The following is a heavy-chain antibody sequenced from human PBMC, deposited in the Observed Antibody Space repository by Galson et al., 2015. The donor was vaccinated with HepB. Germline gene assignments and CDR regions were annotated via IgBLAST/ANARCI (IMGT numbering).Heavy chain of an antibody. CDR3: AAGSDELMLPDD. CDR2: IGLGSGNK. D-gene: IGHD3-16*01. J-gene: IGHJ4*02. Sequence: SVKVSCTASGFTFSSSSVQWVRQAPGQRLEWVGRIGLGSGNKNYVQNFKERFTITRDMPTSTAYVELNSLRSEDTAVYYFAAGSDELMLPDDWGQGTLVTVSS. V-gene: IGHV1-58*01. CDR1: GFTFSSSS.